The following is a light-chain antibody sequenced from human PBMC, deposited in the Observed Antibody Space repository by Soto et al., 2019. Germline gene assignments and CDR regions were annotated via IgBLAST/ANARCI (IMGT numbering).Light chain of an antibody. V-gene: IGKV1-5*01. J-gene: IGKJ1*01. CDR3: LQDHNYPPT. Sequence: DIQMTQSPSTLPASVGDRVTITCRASQSMSNWLAWYQQKPGTAPNLLIYHASTLESGVPSRFSGSGSGTDFILTISSLQPEDFATYYCLQDHNYPPTFGQGTKVDIK. CDR2: HAS. CDR1: QSMSNW.